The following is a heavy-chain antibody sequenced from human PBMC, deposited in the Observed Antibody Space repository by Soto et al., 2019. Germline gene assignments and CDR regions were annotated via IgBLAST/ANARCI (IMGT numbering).Heavy chain of an antibody. CDR3: AREAGEVVVIPRAGDAFDI. J-gene: IGHJ3*02. D-gene: IGHD3-22*01. CDR1: GGTFSSYA. Sequence: SVKVSCKASGGTFSSYAISWVRQAPGQGLEWKGGIIPIFGTANYAQKFQGRVTITADKSTSTAYMELSSLRSEDTAVYYCAREAGEVVVIPRAGDAFDIWGQGTMVTVSS. CDR2: IIPIFGTA. V-gene: IGHV1-69*06.